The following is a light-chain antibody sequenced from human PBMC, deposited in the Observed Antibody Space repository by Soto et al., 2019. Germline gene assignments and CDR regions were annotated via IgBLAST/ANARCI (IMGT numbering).Light chain of an antibody. V-gene: IGLV2-14*03. CDR3: ISYTDRQSYL. CDR2: AVS. CDR1: SSDIGSYDH. Sequence: QSALTQPASVPVSPGQSITISCSGTSSDIGSYDHVAWYQQFPGKSPKLIIYAVSDRPSGVSDRFSGSKSGISASLTISGLQTEDEADYYCISYTDRQSYLFGTGTKVTVL. J-gene: IGLJ1*01.